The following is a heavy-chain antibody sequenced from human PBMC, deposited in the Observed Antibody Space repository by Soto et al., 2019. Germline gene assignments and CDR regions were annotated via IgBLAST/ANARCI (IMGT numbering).Heavy chain of an antibody. J-gene: IGHJ4*02. CDR1: GGTFNFYS. Sequence: QVQLVQSGAEVKKPGSSVKVSCTASGGTFNFYSISWVRQAPGQGLEWVGRVIPMVGMSEYAQKFQGRVTITADKSTSTAYMSLRSLRAEDTAVYYCATNYGSGSAHFDYCGQGTLVTVSS. V-gene: IGHV1-69*02. CDR2: VIPMVGMS. D-gene: IGHD3-10*01. CDR3: ATNYGSGSAHFDY.